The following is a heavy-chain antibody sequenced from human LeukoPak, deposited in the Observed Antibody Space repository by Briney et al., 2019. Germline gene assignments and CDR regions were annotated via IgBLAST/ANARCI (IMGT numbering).Heavy chain of an antibody. V-gene: IGHV3-64D*06. Sequence: GGSLGLSCAASGFTFSSYAMSWVRQAPGKGLEYVSAISSNGGSTYYADSVEGRFTISRDNSKNTLYLQMSSLRAEDTAVYYCVKDASGYFDYWGQGTLVTVSS. CDR2: ISSNGGST. J-gene: IGHJ4*02. CDR1: GFTFSSYA. CDR3: VKDASGYFDY. D-gene: IGHD6-19*01.